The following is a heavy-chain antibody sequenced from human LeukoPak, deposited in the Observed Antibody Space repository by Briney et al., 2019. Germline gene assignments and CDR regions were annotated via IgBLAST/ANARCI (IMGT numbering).Heavy chain of an antibody. CDR1: GFSFSSYG. Sequence: PGGSLRLSCAASGFSFSSYGMSWVRQAPGKGLGWFSPINGSGGTTYYADSVEGRFTISRDNSNNTLYLQMSRLRAEDTAVYYCAKDFSVFYYDSRVLDYWGHGTLVTVSS. D-gene: IGHD3-22*01. V-gene: IGHV3-23*01. CDR3: AKDFSVFYYDSRVLDY. CDR2: INGSGGTT. J-gene: IGHJ4*01.